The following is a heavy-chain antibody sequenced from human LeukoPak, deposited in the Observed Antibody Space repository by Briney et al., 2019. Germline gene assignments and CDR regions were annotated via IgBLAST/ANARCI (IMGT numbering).Heavy chain of an antibody. V-gene: IGHV3-23*01. D-gene: IGHD3-22*01. CDR1: GFTFSSYA. J-gene: IGHJ4*02. Sequence: GGSLRLSCAASGFTFSSYAMHWVRQAPGKGLEWVSGINTSGGSTAYADSVKGRFTISRDNPRNTLYMQMNSLRAEDTALYYCAIMHPYYDGNGYWVQWGQGTLVTVSS. CDR2: INTSGGST. CDR3: AIMHPYYDGNGYWVQ.